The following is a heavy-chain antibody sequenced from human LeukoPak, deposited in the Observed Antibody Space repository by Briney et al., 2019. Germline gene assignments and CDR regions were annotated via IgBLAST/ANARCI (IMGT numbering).Heavy chain of an antibody. CDR2: IYYSGST. V-gene: IGHV4-39*07. Sequence: SETLSLTCTVSGGSISSSSYYWGWIRQPPGKGLEWIGSIYYSGSTYYNPSLKSRVTISVDTSKNQFSLKLSSVTAADTAVYYCARESTYVVVLAATKWFDPWGQGTLVTVSS. CDR3: ARESTYVVVLAATKWFDP. CDR1: GGSISSSSYY. D-gene: IGHD2-15*01. J-gene: IGHJ5*02.